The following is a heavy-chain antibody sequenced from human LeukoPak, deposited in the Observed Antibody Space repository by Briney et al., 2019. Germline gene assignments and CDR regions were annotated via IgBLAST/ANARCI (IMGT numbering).Heavy chain of an antibody. CDR2: IKGYNGDT. D-gene: IGHD2-21*01. CDR3: ARSGHCSGSACYSEGIDF. CDR1: GYTFIGSG. J-gene: IGHJ4*02. Sequence: ASVKVSCKTSGYTFIGSGITWVRQAPGQGLEWMGWIKGYNGDTAYAQMFQGRFFMTIDASTSTSSMELSGLRSDDTAVYYCARSGHCSGSACYSEGIDFWXQGTLVTVSS. V-gene: IGHV1-18*01.